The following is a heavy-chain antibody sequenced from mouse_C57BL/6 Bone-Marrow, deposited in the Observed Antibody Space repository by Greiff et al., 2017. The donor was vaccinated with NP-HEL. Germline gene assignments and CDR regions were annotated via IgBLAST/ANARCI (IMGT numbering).Heavy chain of an antibody. J-gene: IGHJ4*01. CDR2: IDPSDSYT. V-gene: IGHV1-50*01. Sequence: VQLQQPGAELVKPGASVKLSCKASGYTFTSYWMQWVKQRPGQGLEWIGEIDPSDSYTNYNQKFKGQATLTVDTSSSTAYMQLSSLTSEDSAVYDCALYYYGSSYDAIDYWGQGTPVTVSA. CDR1: GYTFTSYW. CDR3: ALYYYGSSYDAIDY. D-gene: IGHD1-1*01.